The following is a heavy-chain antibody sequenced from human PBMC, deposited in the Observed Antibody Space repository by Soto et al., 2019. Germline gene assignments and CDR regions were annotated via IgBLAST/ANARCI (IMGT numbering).Heavy chain of an antibody. V-gene: IGHV1-8*01. Sequence: QVLLVQSGADVKKPGASVTVSCKTSGYTFTEFDINWVRQAPGQGREWMGWMNTNTGNTGYAQKFQGRVTMTRDTSISTAYMELRSLRSEDTAVYYCARVVRFFGGHAGYWGQGTLVTVSS. CDR2: MNTNTGNT. D-gene: IGHD3-3*01. CDR3: ARVVRFFGGHAGY. J-gene: IGHJ4*02. CDR1: GYTFTEFD.